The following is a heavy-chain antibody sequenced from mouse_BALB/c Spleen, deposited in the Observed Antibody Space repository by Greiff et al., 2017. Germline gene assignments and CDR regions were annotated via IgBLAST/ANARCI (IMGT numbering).Heavy chain of an antibody. CDR2: IYPGNSDT. CDR1: GYTFTSYW. CDR3: TRDGNYLAWFAY. V-gene: IGHV1-5*01. D-gene: IGHD2-1*01. J-gene: IGHJ3*01. Sequence: VQLKESGTVLARPGASVKMSCKASGYTFTSYWMHWVKQRPGQGLEWIGAIYPGNSDTSYNQKFKGKAKLTAVTSTSTAYIELSSLTNEDSAVYYCTRDGNYLAWFAYWGQGTLVTVSA.